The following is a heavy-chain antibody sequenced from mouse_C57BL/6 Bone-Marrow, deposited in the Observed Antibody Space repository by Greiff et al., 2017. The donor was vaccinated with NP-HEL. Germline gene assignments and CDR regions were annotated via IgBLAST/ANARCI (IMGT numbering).Heavy chain of an antibody. CDR1: GFTFSDFY. V-gene: IGHV7-1*01. CDR3: ARAALDWYFDV. CDR2: SRQKANDYTT. Sequence: EVMLVESGGGLVQSGRSLRLSCATSGFTFSDFYMEWVRQAPGKGLEWIAASRQKANDYTTQSSSTVKGRFLVSRDTSQSILDLQMKALRAEDTAIYYWARAALDWYFDVWGTGTTVTVSS. J-gene: IGHJ1*03.